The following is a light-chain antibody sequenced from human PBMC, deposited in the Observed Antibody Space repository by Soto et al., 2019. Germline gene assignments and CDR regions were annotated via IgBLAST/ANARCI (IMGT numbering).Light chain of an antibody. V-gene: IGKV1D-16*01. CDR1: QGNSSF. CDR2: GAS. CDR3: QQYNSYSWT. Sequence: DIQMTQSPSSVSASVGDRVPITCRARQGNSSFISWYQQKPGKAPKPLIYGASNVQRGVPSRFSGSRSGTELTLTISSLQPNDFATYYCQQYNSYSWTCGQGT. J-gene: IGKJ1*01.